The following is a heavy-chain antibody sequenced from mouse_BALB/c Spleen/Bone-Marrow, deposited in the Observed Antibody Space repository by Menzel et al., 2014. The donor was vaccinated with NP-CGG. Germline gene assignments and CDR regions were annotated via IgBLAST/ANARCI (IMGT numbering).Heavy chain of an antibody. CDR1: GYSFTGYY. J-gene: IGHJ2*01. V-gene: IGHV1-31*01. Sequence: VQLQQSGPALVPPGASVKLSRKASGYSFTGYYMPCVKLLLVKCLAWLGRLPPYNGAPSYNHHSKDMASLTVDKSSSTAYMELHSLTSEDSAVYYCAEGGYGNVFDYWGQGTTLTV. D-gene: IGHD2-1*01. CDR3: AEGGYGNVFDY. CDR2: LPPYNGAP.